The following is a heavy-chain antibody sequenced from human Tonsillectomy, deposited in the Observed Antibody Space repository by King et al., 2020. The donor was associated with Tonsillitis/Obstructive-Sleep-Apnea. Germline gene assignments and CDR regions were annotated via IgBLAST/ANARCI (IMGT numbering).Heavy chain of an antibody. CDR1: GGTISSNSYY. D-gene: IGHD4-17*01. J-gene: IGHJ3*02. Sequence: QLQESGPGLVKPSETLSLTCTVSGGTISSNSYYWGWIRQPPGKGLEWIGSICYSGSTYYNPSLKSRVTISVDTSKNQFALKLSSVTAADTAVYYCARRTVITDGFDIWGKGTMVTVSS. CDR3: ARRTVITDGFDI. V-gene: IGHV4-39*01. CDR2: ICYSGST.